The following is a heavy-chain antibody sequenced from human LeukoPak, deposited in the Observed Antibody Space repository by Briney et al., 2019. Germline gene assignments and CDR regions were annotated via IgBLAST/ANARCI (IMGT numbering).Heavy chain of an antibody. CDR3: ARGYCSGGSCYSVENWFDP. V-gene: IGHV1-2*06. J-gene: IGHJ5*02. Sequence: GASVKVSCKASGYTFTCYGISWVRQAPGQGLEWMGRINPSSGGTDYAQKFQGRVTMTRDTSISTAYMELSRLRSDDTAMYYCARGYCSGGSCYSVENWFDPWGQGTLVTVSS. D-gene: IGHD2-15*01. CDR1: GYTFTCYG. CDR2: INPSSGGT.